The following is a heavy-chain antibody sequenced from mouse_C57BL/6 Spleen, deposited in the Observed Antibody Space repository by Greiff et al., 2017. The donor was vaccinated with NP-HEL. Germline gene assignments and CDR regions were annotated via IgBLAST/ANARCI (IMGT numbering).Heavy chain of an antibody. Sequence: VQLQQSGPGMVKPSQSLSLTCTVTGYSITSGYDWHWIRHFPGNKLEWMGYISYSGSTNYNPSLKSRISITHDTSKNHFFLKLNSVTTEDTATYYCARDDDYDGSMDYWGQRTSVTVSS. V-gene: IGHV3-1*01. CDR1: GYSITSGYD. J-gene: IGHJ4*01. CDR2: ISYSGST. D-gene: IGHD2-4*01. CDR3: ARDDDYDGSMDY.